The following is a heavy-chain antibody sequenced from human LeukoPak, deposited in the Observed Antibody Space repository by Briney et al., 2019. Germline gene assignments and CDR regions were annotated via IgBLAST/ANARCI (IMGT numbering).Heavy chain of an antibody. CDR3: ARDSAYYDIFQH. D-gene: IGHD3-9*01. CDR2: IKPSGGNT. V-gene: IGHV1-46*01. Sequence: GSLKVSCKASGYTFTSDYMHWVRQAPGQGLEWMGIIKPSGGNTSYAQKFKGRVTMTRDMSTSTVYMELSSLRSEDTAVYYCARDSAYYDIFQHWGEGTLVTVST. CDR1: GYTFTSDY. J-gene: IGHJ1*01.